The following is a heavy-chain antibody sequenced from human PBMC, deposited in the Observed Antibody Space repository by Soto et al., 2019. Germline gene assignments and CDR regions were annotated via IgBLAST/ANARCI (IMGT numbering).Heavy chain of an antibody. V-gene: IGHV3-74*01. D-gene: IGHD2-21*01. CDR1: GFALSRYW. CDR3: ARSLWSPYFYYGLDV. Sequence: HLVESGGASVQPGGSLRLSCTASGFALSRYWMYWVRQVPGKGLVWVSHINSGGNITPYADSVRGQFTISRYNSKKTLYLDMHSLTSDDTAVYFCARSLWSPYFYYGLDVWGHGTTVTVSS. CDR2: INSGGNIT. J-gene: IGHJ6*02.